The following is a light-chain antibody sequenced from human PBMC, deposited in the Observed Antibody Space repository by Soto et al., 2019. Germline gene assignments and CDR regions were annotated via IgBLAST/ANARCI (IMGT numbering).Light chain of an antibody. Sequence: SSLSASVADRVTVSCRASQYISTYLNWYQQRPGKAPNLLIDRASNLQSGVPSRFSGSGSGKDFTLTITNLQPDDSATYCCQQRYITPRTFGQVTMVDIK. CDR2: RAS. V-gene: IGKV1-39*01. CDR1: QYISTY. CDR3: QQRYITPRT. J-gene: IGKJ1*01.